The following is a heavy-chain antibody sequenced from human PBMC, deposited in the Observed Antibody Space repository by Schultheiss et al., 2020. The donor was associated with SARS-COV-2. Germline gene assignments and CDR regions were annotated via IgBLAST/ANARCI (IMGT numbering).Heavy chain of an antibody. CDR3: ARGGGPACIVGATIGDY. V-gene: IGHV1-2*02. D-gene: IGHD1-26*01. CDR2: INPNSGGT. J-gene: IGHJ4*02. CDR1: GYTFTGYY. Sequence: ASVKVSCKASGYTFTGYYMHWVRQAPGQGLEWMGWINPNSGGTNYAQKFQGRVTMTRDTSISTAYMELRRLRSDDTAVYYCARGGGPACIVGATIGDYWGQGTLISVAS.